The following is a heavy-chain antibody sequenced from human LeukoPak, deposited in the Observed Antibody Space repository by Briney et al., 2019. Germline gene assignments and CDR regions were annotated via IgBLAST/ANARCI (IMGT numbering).Heavy chain of an antibody. D-gene: IGHD3-10*01. J-gene: IGHJ5*02. CDR3: ARVVDGSGSYYTNNWFDP. V-gene: IGHV1-18*01. CDR2: ISAYNGNT. Sequence: SVKVSCKASGYTFTSYGISWVRQAPGQGLEWMGWISAYNGNTNYAQKLQGRVTMTTDTSTSTAYTELRSLRSDDTAVYYCARVVDGSGSYYTNNWFDPWGQGTLVTVSS. CDR1: GYTFTSYG.